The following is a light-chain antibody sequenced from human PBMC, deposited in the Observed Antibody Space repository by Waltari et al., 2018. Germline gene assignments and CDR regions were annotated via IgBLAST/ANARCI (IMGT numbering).Light chain of an antibody. CDR3: CSYTTIGPVL. CDR1: RSDVRANNV. CDR2: EVT. J-gene: IGLJ2*01. Sequence: QSALTQPASVSGSPGQSIAIPCIGTRSDVRANNVLSWYQQHPGRAPKLMIHEVTKRPSGVSTRFSGSKSGNTASLTISGLQAEDEADYYCCSYTTIGPVLIGGGTKVTVL. V-gene: IGLV2-23*02.